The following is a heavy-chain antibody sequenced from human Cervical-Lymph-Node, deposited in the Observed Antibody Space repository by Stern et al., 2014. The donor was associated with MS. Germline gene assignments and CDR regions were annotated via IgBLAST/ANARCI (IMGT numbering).Heavy chain of an antibody. J-gene: IGHJ4*02. CDR2: IISMFGIA. D-gene: IGHD3-16*02. Sequence: VQLVQSGAEVKKPGSSVKVSCKVSGGTISNYIIGWVRQAPGQGLEWMGGIISMFGIANYAEKFQDRVTITADESTSTAYMDLSSLRSEDTAVYYCARATSDYIWGTYRFLDSWGQGTLVIVSS. CDR3: ARATSDYIWGTYRFLDS. V-gene: IGHV1-69*01. CDR1: GGTISNYI.